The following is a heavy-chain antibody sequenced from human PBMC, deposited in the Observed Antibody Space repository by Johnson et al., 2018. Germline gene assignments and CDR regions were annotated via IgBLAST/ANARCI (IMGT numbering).Heavy chain of an antibody. V-gene: IGHV3-9*01. D-gene: IGHD1-1*01. CDR3: ARNDVGTFDI. CDR2: ISWNSGSI. CDR1: GFTFDDYA. J-gene: IGHJ3*02. Sequence: QLVESGGGLVQPGRSLRLSCAASGFTFDDYAMHWVRQAPGKGLEWVSGISWNSGSIGYADSVKGRFTISRDNAKNSLYLQMNSLRAEDTAFYYCARNDVGTFDIWGQGTTVTVSS.